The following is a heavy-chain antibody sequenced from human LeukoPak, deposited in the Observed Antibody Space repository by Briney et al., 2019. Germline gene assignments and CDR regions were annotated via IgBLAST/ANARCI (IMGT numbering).Heavy chain of an antibody. V-gene: IGHV7-4-1*02. CDR2: INTNTGNP. CDR3: ARDLPGAFDI. CDR1: GYTFTGYY. J-gene: IGHJ3*02. Sequence: ASVKVSCKASGYTFTGYYMHWVRQAPGQGLEWMGWINTNTGNPTYAQGFTGRFVFSLDTSVSTAYLQISSLKAEDTAVYYCARDLPGAFDIWGQGTMVTVSS.